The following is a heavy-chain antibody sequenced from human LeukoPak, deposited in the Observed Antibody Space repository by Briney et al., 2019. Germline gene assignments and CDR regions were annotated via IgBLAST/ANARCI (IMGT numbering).Heavy chain of an antibody. V-gene: IGHV4-39*07. CDR2: IYYSGST. J-gene: IGHJ6*03. D-gene: IGHD2-15*01. CDR3: ARRWWGYCSGGSCYSVGGYYYMDV. CDR1: GGSISSSSYY. Sequence: PSETLSLTCTVSGGSISSSSYYWGWIRQPPGKGLEWIGSIYYSGSTYYNPSLKSRVTISVDTSKNQFSLKLSSVTAADTAVYYCARRWWGYCSGGSCYSVGGYYYMDVWGKGTTVTVSS.